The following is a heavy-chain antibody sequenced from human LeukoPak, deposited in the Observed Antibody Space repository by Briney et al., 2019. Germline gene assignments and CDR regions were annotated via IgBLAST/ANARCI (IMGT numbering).Heavy chain of an antibody. CDR3: ARDLKLELPASSGYSYGMDV. Sequence: SVKVSCKASGGTFSSYAISWVRQAPGQGLEWMGGIIPIFGTANYAQKFQGRVTITADKSTSTAYMELSSLRAEDTAVYYCARDLKLELPASSGYSYGMDVWGQGTTVTVSS. D-gene: IGHD1-7*01. V-gene: IGHV1-69*06. CDR1: GGTFSSYA. CDR2: IIPIFGTA. J-gene: IGHJ6*02.